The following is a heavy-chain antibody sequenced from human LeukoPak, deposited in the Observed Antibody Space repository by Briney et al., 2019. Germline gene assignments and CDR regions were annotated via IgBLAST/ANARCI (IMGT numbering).Heavy chain of an antibody. V-gene: IGHV4-39*07. CDR3: ARGQSIVGATGDY. D-gene: IGHD1-26*01. Sequence: SETLSLTCSVSGGSLTYTSHYWGWIRQPLGKGLEWIGEINHSGSTNYNPSLKSRVTMSVDTSKNQFSLKLSSVTAADTAVYYCARGQSIVGATGDYWGQGTLVTVSS. J-gene: IGHJ4*02. CDR2: INHSGST. CDR1: GGSLTYTSHY.